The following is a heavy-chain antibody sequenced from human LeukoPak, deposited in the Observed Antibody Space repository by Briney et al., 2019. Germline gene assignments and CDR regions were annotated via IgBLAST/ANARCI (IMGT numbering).Heavy chain of an antibody. Sequence: PGRSLRLSCAASGFTFSSYGMHWVRQAPGKGLEWVAVIWYDGSNKYYADSVKGRFTISRDNSKNTLYLQMNSLRAEDTAVYYCARTFGWYYFDYWGQGTLVTVSS. V-gene: IGHV3-33*01. CDR2: IWYDGSNK. CDR1: GFTFSSYG. CDR3: ARTFGWYYFDY. J-gene: IGHJ4*02. D-gene: IGHD3-10*01.